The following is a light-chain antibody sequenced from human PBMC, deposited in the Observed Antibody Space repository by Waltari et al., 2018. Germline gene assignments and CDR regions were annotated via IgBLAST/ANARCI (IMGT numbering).Light chain of an antibody. CDR1: QSGSRRR. CDR2: AAS. J-gene: IGKJ2*01. V-gene: IGKV3-20*01. Sequence: RARQSGSRRRIAWYVHKAGQSPRLLIYAASVRATGIPDRFSGSGSGTDFSLTISRVEPEDSAVYYCQQFASSVMYTFGQGTKVEI. CDR3: QQFASSVMYT.